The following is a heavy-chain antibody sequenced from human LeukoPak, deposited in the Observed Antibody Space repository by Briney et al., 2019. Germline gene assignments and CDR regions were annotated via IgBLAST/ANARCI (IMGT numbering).Heavy chain of an antibody. J-gene: IGHJ4*02. CDR3: ARFSTYPSY. Sequence: ASVKVSCKASGYSFTTYYIHWVRQAPGQGLEWMGKINPSGGSTNYAQKFQGRVIMTRDTSTSTVYMELSSLRSEGTAFYYCARFSTYPSYWGQGTLVTVSS. V-gene: IGHV1-46*01. CDR1: GYSFTTYY. D-gene: IGHD3-3*02. CDR2: INPSGGST.